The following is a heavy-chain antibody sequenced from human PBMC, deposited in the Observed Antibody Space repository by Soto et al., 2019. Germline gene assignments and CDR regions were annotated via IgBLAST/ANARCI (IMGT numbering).Heavy chain of an antibody. V-gene: IGHV3-64*02. J-gene: IGHJ4*02. D-gene: IGHD2-2*01. CDR2: ITSDGGTT. CDR3: ARGLRCTSTICRTYYFDY. Sequence: HPGGSLRLSCAASGFTFNNYDMHWVRQAPGKGLEYVSTITSDGGTTYYADSVKGRFTISRDNSQNTLYLQMGSLRAEDMAVYYCARGLRCTSTICRTYYFDYWGQGTLVTVSS. CDR1: GFTFNNYD.